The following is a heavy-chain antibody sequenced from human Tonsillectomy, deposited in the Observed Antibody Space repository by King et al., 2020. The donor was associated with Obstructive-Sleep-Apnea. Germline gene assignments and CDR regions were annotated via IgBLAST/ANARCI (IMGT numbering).Heavy chain of an antibody. CDR3: SGAGTYYYYGMDV. Sequence: VQLVESGGDLVQPGGSLRLSCAASGFTFSSYWMHWVRQAPGKGLVWVSRINSDGSSTSYADSVKGRVTISRDNAKNTLYLQMNSLRAEDTAVYYCSGAGTYYYYGMDVWGQGTTVTVSS. CDR1: GFTFSSYW. CDR2: INSDGSST. J-gene: IGHJ6*02. D-gene: IGHD1-1*01. V-gene: IGHV3-74*01.